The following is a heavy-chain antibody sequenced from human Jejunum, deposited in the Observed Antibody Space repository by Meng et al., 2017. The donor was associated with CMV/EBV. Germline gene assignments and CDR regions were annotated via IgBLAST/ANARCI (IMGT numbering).Heavy chain of an antibody. D-gene: IGHD3-10*01. CDR3: ARQEWFDYGLDV. Sequence: CAASGFTVSTNYMNWVRQAPGKGLEWVSVIYSGGSTYYAESVKGRFTISRDNSKNTLYLQMGSLRAEDTAVYYCARQEWFDYGLDVWGQGTTVTVSS. CDR1: GFTVSTNY. V-gene: IGHV3-66*02. CDR2: IYSGGST. J-gene: IGHJ6*02.